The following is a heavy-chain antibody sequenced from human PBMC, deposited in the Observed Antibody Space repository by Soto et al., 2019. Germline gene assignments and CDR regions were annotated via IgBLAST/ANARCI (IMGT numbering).Heavy chain of an antibody. V-gene: IGHV4-59*01. CDR3: ARVPSSWEYQLPDY. CDR2: IYYSGST. Sequence: SDTLFLTCTVSGGTISSYYWSWIRQPLGKGLEWIGYIYYSGSTNYNPSLKSRVTISVDTSKNQFSLKLSSVTAADTAVYYCARVPSSWEYQLPDYWGQGTLVNVSS. CDR1: GGTISSYY. D-gene: IGHD2-2*01. J-gene: IGHJ4*02.